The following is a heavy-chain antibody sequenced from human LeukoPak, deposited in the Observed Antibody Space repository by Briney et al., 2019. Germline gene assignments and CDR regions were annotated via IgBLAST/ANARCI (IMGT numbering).Heavy chain of an antibody. V-gene: IGHV1-69*01. CDR2: IIPIFGTA. J-gene: IGHJ4*02. D-gene: IGHD2-15*01. CDR3: ARSSSPRLHFDY. CDR1: GGTSSSYA. Sequence: SVKVSCKASGGTSSSYAISWVRQAPGQGLEWMGGIIPIFGTANYAQKFQGRVTITADESTSTAYRELSSLRSEDTAVYYCARSSSPRLHFDYWGQGTLVTVSS.